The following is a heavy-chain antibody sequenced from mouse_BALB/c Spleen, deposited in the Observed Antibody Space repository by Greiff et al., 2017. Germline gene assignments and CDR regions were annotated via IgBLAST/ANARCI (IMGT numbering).Heavy chain of an antibody. D-gene: IGHD4-1*01. Sequence: VQLKESGAELVKPGASVKLSCTASGFNIKDTYMHWVKQRPEQGLEWIGRIDPANGNTKYDPKFQGKATITADTSSNTAYLQLSSLTSEDTAVYYCAVANWGYYYAMDYWGQGTSVTVSS. CDR1: GFNIKDTY. CDR3: AVANWGYYYAMDY. V-gene: IGHV14-3*02. CDR2: IDPANGNT. J-gene: IGHJ4*01.